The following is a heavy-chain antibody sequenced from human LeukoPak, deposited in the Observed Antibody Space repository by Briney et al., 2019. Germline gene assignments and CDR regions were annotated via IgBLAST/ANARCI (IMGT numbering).Heavy chain of an antibody. Sequence: GSLRLSCAASGFTFSSYAMSWVRQPPGKGLEWIGSIYYSGSTYYNPSLKSRVTISVDTSKNQFSLKLSSVTAADTAVYYCARLLLRYPDYWGQGTLVTVSS. CDR1: GFTFSSYA. J-gene: IGHJ4*02. CDR3: ARLLLRYPDY. D-gene: IGHD1-1*01. CDR2: IYYSGST. V-gene: IGHV4-39*01.